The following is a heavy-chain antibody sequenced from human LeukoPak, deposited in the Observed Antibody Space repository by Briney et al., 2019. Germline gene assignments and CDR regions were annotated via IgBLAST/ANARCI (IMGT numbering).Heavy chain of an antibody. J-gene: IGHJ6*03. CDR2: ISYDGSNK. Sequence: GGSLRLSCAASGFTFSSYAMHWVRQAPGKGLEWVAVISYDGSNKYYADSVKGRFTISRDNSKNTLYLQMNSLRAEDTAVYYCARDRRCSGGSCSTYYYYYMDVWGKGTTVTVSS. D-gene: IGHD2-15*01. CDR1: GFTFSSYA. CDR3: ARDRRCSGGSCSTYYYYYMDV. V-gene: IGHV3-30*04.